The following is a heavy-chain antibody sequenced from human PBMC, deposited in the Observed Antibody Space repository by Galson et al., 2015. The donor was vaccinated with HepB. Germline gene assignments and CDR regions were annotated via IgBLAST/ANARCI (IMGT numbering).Heavy chain of an antibody. CDR1: GFTFSDYR. V-gene: IGHV3-48*02. Sequence: SLRLSCAASGFTFSDYRLNWVRQAPGKGLEWISHISCSSTNKYYADSVKGRFTVSRDGAKNSLSLQMDSLTDEDTAVYYCARDPLHGSCDNPRPYWGQGTPVTVSS. D-gene: IGHD6-13*01. CDR2: ISCSSTNK. CDR3: ARDPLHGSCDNPRPY. J-gene: IGHJ4*02.